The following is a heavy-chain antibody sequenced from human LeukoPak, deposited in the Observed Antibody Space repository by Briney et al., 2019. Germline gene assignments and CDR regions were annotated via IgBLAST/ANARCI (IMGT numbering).Heavy chain of an antibody. CDR1: GYTLTELS. J-gene: IGHJ5*02. D-gene: IGHD6-6*01. CDR2: FDPEDGET. V-gene: IGHV1-24*01. CDR3: ATEDYSSSSLRWFDP. Sequence: ASVKVSCKVSGYTLTELSVHWVRQAPGKGLEWMGGFDPEDGETIYAQKFQGRVTMTEDTSTDTAYMELSSLRSEDTAVYYCATEDYSSSSLRWFDPWGQGTLVTVSS.